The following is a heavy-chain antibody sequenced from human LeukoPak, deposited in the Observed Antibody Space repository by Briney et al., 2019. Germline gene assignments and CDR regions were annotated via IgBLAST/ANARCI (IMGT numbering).Heavy chain of an antibody. Sequence: GGSLRLSCAASGFTFSSYAMHWVRQAPGKGLEWVAFIRYDGSNKYYADSVKGRFTVSRDNSKNTLYLQMKSLRAEDTAVYYCARTSGSYYSWFDPWGQGTLVTVSS. CDR1: GFTFSSYA. CDR2: IRYDGSNK. J-gene: IGHJ5*02. CDR3: ARTSGSYYSWFDP. D-gene: IGHD3-10*01. V-gene: IGHV3-30*04.